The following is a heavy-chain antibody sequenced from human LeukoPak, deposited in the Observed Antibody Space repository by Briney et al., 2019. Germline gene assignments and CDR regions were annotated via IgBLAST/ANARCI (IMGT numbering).Heavy chain of an antibody. CDR1: GYTFIDYD. CDR3: ARDYGGNDGFDY. Sequence: ASVKVSCKTSGYTFIDYDMHWVRQAPGQGLEWMGIINPSGGSTSYAQKFQGRVTLTRDTSTSTVYMELSSLRSEDTAVYYCARDYGGNDGFDYWGQGTLVTVSS. D-gene: IGHD4-23*01. J-gene: IGHJ4*02. V-gene: IGHV1-46*01. CDR2: INPSGGST.